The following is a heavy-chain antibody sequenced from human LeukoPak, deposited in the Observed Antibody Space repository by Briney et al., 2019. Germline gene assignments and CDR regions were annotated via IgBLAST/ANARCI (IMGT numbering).Heavy chain of an antibody. Sequence: SVKVSCKASGGTFSSYAISWVRQAPGQGLEWMGGIIPIFGTANYAQKFQGRVTITADESTSTAYMELSSLRSEDTAVYYCARGPAWFGESLYWFDPWGQGTLVTVSS. CDR1: GGTFSSYA. D-gene: IGHD3-10*01. CDR2: IIPIFGTA. CDR3: ARGPAWFGESLYWFDP. V-gene: IGHV1-69*13. J-gene: IGHJ5*02.